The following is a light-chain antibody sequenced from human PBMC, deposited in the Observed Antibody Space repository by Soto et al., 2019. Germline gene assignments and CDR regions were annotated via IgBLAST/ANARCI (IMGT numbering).Light chain of an antibody. V-gene: IGLV2-14*03. J-gene: IGLJ1*01. CDR1: SSDVGAYDY. CDR3: SSFTTSTSYV. Sequence: QSALTQPASVSGSPGQSITISCTGTSSDVGAYDYVSWYQQHPGEVPKLMIFDVSDRPSGVSNRFSGSKSGNTDSLTISGLQAEDEADYYCSSFTTSTSYVFGTGTKLTVL. CDR2: DVS.